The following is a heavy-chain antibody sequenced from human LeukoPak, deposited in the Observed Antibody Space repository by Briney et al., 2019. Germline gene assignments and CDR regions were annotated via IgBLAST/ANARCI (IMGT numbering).Heavy chain of an antibody. CDR3: ATKTSYYDFWSGSENYYYYYMDV. D-gene: IGHD3-3*01. CDR2: IYYSGYT. J-gene: IGHJ6*03. V-gene: IGHV4-39*07. Sequence: SETLSLTCTVSGGSITTSTYYWGWIRQPPGKGLEWIGTIYYSGYTYYNPSLESRVTIFVDTSKNQFSLKLSSVTAADTAVYYCATKTSYYDFWSGSENYYYYYMDVWGKGTTVTVSS. CDR1: GGSITTSTYY.